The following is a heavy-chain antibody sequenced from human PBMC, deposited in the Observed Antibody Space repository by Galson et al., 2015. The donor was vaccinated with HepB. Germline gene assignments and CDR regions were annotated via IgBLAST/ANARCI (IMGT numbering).Heavy chain of an antibody. D-gene: IGHD5-18*01. CDR1: GFTFRTYN. CDR3: ARGMGYSYGYFDS. Sequence: LRLSCAASGFTFRTYNIHWVHQAPGKGLEWVAVIWYNGSNKYYADSVKGRFTISRDNSNNTVHVQMNSLRAEDTGLYFCARGMGYSYGYFDSWGQGTLVTVSS. V-gene: IGHV3-33*01. J-gene: IGHJ4*02. CDR2: IWYNGSNK.